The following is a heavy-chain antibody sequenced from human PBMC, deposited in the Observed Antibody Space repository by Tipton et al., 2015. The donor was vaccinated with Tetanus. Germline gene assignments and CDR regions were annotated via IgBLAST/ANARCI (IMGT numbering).Heavy chain of an antibody. D-gene: IGHD6-19*01. CDR1: GYTFTKYG. CDR2: DSGYSGNT. J-gene: IGHJ4*02. CDR3: ARLVKQWLVPEDY. V-gene: IGHV1-18*01. Sequence: SGAEVKVSCKASGYTFTKYGINWVRQAPGQGLEWMGWDSGYSGNTNYAQKLQGRVTMTTDTSTNTAYMELRSLTSDDTAVYFCARLVKQWLVPEDYWGQGTQITVSS.